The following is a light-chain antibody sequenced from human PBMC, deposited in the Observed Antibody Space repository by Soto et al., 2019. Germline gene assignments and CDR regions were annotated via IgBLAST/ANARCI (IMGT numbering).Light chain of an antibody. CDR3: QQYNNWPPPIT. V-gene: IGKV3-15*01. CDR2: GAS. J-gene: IGKJ5*01. Sequence: EIVMTQSPATLSVSPGERGTLSCRASQSVSSNLAWYQQKPGQAPRLLIYGASTRATGIPARFSGSGSGTEFAITISSLQSEDFAVYYCQQYNNWPPPITFGQGTRLEIK. CDR1: QSVSSN.